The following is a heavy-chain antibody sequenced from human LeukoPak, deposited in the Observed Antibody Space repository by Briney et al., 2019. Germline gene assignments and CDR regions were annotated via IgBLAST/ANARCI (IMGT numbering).Heavy chain of an antibody. J-gene: IGHJ4*02. CDR1: GYTFTGYY. CDR3: ARDSVGATRFHFDY. D-gene: IGHD1-26*01. CDR2: INPNSGGT. Sequence: ASVKVSCKASGYTFTGYYMHWVRQAPGQGLEWMGWINPNSGGTNYAQKFQGRVTMTRGTSISTAYMELSRLRSDDTAVYYCARDSVGATRFHFDYWGQGTLVTVSS. V-gene: IGHV1-2*02.